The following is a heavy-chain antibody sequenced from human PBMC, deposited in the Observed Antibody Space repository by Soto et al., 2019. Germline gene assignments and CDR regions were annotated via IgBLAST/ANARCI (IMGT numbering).Heavy chain of an antibody. D-gene: IGHD4-17*01. J-gene: IGHJ4*02. CDR2: IVKEGSQK. CDR3: ARDDDYADNVLEY. CDR1: GFRFSAYG. V-gene: IGHV3-33*05. Sequence: QVQLVESGGGVVQPGRSLTLSCAASGFRFSAYGMHWVRQAPGEGLEWLTVIVKEGSQKHYADSVKGRFTVSRDNSKNTLYLEMNSLRAEDTAVYYCARDDDYADNVLEYWGQGTLVSVSS.